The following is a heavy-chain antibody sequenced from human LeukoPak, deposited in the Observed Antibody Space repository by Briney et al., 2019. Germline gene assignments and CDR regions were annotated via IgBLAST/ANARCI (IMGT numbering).Heavy chain of an antibody. CDR2: ISSSSSYI. CDR1: GFTFSSYS. J-gene: IGHJ4*02. D-gene: IGHD3-10*01. V-gene: IGHV3-21*01. CDR3: ARGQGYYPPYFDY. Sequence: GGSLRLSCAASGFTFSSYSMNWVRQAPGKGLEWVSSISSSSSYIYYADSVKGRFTISRDNAKNSLYLQMNSLRAEDTAVYYCARGQGYYPPYFDYWGQGTLVTVSS.